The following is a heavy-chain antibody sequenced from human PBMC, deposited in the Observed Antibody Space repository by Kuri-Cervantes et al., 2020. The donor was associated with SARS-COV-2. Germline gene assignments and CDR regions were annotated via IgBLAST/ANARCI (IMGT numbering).Heavy chain of an antibody. CDR3: ASPYYYGSGNLYYMDV. J-gene: IGHJ6*03. CDR1: GYTLSELS. CDR2: FDPEDGET. V-gene: IGHV1-24*01. Sequence: ASVKVSCKVSGYTLSELSMHWVRQAPGKGLEWMGGFDPEDGETIYAQKFQGRVTMTEDTSTDTAYMELSSLRSEDTAMYYCASPYYYGSGNLYYMDVWGKGTTVTVSS. D-gene: IGHD3-10*01.